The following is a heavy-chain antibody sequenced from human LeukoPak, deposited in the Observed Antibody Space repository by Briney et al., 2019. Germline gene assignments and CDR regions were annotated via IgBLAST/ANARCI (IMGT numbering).Heavy chain of an antibody. D-gene: IGHD3-22*01. CDR2: IWYDGSNK. CDR1: GFILSNFG. Sequence: GGSLRLSCAASGFILSNFGMHWVRQAPGKGLEWVAVIWYDGSNKYYADSVKGRFTISRDNSKNTVYLQMNSLRGDDTAVYYCAGRNYYDSSGYIDAFDIWGQGTMVTVSS. V-gene: IGHV3-33*01. CDR3: AGRNYYDSSGYIDAFDI. J-gene: IGHJ3*02.